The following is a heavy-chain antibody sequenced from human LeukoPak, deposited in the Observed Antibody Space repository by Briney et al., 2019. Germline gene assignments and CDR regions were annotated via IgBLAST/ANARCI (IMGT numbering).Heavy chain of an antibody. CDR1: GFTFSSYA. J-gene: IGHJ4*02. Sequence: GGSLRLSCAASGFTFSSYAMSWVRQAPGKELEWVSIISGSGVGTYYADSVKGRFTISRDNSENTLYLQMISLRAEDTAIYYCARSTYAYSGKPFEDYWGQGTLVTVSS. CDR3: ARSTYAYSGKPFEDY. CDR2: ISGSGVGT. D-gene: IGHD4-23*01. V-gene: IGHV3-23*01.